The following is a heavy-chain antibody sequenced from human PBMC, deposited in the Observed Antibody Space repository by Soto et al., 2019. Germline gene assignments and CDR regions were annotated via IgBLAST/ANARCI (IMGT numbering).Heavy chain of an antibody. Sequence: SETLTLSCTASGDTFSGCDLYWGWDRPRQGKDLVSIGSVYHSGGTHYNPSLKRRFTISVNKSNNQFHLRLSSVTAADTAVYDCARDTSTTFNPENGAYGFDVRGKGTMVTVSS. CDR1: GDTFSGCDLY. V-gene: IGHV4-39*06. J-gene: IGHJ6*04. CDR3: ARDTSTTFNPENGAYGFDV. CDR2: VYHSGGT. D-gene: IGHD2-2*01.